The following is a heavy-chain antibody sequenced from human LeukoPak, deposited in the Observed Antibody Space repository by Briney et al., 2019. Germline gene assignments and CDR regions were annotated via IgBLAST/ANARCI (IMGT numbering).Heavy chain of an antibody. CDR3: ARDLDKGRYFDY. J-gene: IGHJ4*02. Sequence: GGSLRLSCAASGFTFSGSAMSWVRQAPGEGLEWVSLISYSGANSYYTDSVRGRFTISRDNSKNTLYLQMDSLRAEDTAVYYCARDLDKGRYFDYWGQGTLVTVSS. V-gene: IGHV3-23*01. CDR1: GFTFSGSA. D-gene: IGHD3-9*01. CDR2: ISYSGANS.